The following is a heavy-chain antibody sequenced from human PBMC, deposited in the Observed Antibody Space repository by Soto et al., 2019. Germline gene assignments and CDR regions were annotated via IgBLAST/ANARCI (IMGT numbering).Heavy chain of an antibody. CDR2: ISSSSSYI. V-gene: IGHV3-21*01. D-gene: IGHD6-19*01. CDR1: GFTFSSYS. J-gene: IGHJ5*02. CDR3: AREGRIAVAKSNWFDP. Sequence: GSLRLSCAASGFTFSSYSMNWVRQAPGKGLEWVSSISSSSSYIYYADSVKGRFTISRDNAKNSLYLQMNSLRAEDTAVYYCAREGRIAVAKSNWFDPWGQGTLVTVSS.